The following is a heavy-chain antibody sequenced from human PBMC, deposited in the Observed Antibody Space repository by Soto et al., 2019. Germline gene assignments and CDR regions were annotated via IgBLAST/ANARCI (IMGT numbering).Heavy chain of an antibody. J-gene: IGHJ5*02. D-gene: IGHD3-10*01. Sequence: GESLKISCKGSGYSFTSYWIGWVRQMPGKGLEWMGIIYPGDSDTRYSPSFQGQVTISADKSISTAYLQWSSLKASDTAMYYCARRITMVRGVVFWFDPWGQGTLVTVSS. CDR1: GYSFTSYW. CDR3: ARRITMVRGVVFWFDP. CDR2: IYPGDSDT. V-gene: IGHV5-51*01.